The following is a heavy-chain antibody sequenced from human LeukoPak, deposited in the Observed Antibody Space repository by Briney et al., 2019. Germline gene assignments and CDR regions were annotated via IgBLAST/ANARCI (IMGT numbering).Heavy chain of an antibody. CDR3: AKDPTDYYGSGGEDAFDI. V-gene: IGHV3-23*01. CDR2: ISGSGGST. J-gene: IGHJ3*02. CDR1: GFTFSSYA. D-gene: IGHD3-10*01. Sequence: GGSLRLSCAASGFTFSSYAMSWVRQAPGKGLEWVSAISGSGGSTYYADSVKGRFTISRDNSKNTLYLQMNSLRAEDTAVYYCAKDPTDYYGSGGEDAFDIWGQGTMVTVSS.